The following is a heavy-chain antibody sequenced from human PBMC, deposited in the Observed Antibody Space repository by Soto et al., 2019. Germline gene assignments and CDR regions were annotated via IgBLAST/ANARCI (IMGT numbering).Heavy chain of an antibody. CDR3: VRTSLVVAVATREDF. J-gene: IGHJ4*02. CDR1: GFTFSNYW. CDR2: IASDGSRI. Sequence: EVQLVESGGCLVQPGESLRLSCAASGFTFSNYWMHWVRQAPGKGLVWVSRIASDGSRITYADFVKGRFTISRDNAKNTVYLHMNSLTAEDTAVYYCVRTSLVVAVATREDFWGQGTLVTVSS. D-gene: IGHD2-15*01. V-gene: IGHV3-74*01.